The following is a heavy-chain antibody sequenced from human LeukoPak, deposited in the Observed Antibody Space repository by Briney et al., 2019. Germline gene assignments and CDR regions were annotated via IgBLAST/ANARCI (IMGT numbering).Heavy chain of an antibody. J-gene: IGHJ4*02. V-gene: IGHV3-48*01. Sequence: GSLRLSCAASGFPFSSYSMNWVRQAPGEGLEWVSYISSSRTTSYADSVKGRFTISRDNAKNSLYLQMNSLRAEDTAVYYCARGTGVDYWGQGTLVTVSS. D-gene: IGHD1-14*01. CDR1: GFPFSSYS. CDR2: ISSSRTT. CDR3: ARGTGVDY.